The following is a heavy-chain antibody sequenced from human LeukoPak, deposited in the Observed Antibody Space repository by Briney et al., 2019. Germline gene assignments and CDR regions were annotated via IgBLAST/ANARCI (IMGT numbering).Heavy chain of an antibody. CDR1: GFTFSSYS. CDR2: INHDGSST. CDR3: VRDWGYDSSGYWQKYFDT. V-gene: IGHV3-74*01. D-gene: IGHD3-22*01. J-gene: IGHJ4*02. Sequence: GGTLRLSCVVSGFTFSSYSMSWVRQAPGKGLVWVSRINHDGSSTNHADSVKGRFTISRDNAKNTVYLQMNSLRAEDTAVYYCVRDWGYDSSGYWQKYFDTWGQGTLVTVSS.